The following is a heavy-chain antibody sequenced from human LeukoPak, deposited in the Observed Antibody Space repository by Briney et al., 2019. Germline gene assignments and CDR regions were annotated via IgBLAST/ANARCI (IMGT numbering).Heavy chain of an antibody. V-gene: IGHV4-38-2*02. CDR2: IYHSGST. Sequence: SETLSLTCTVSDYSISSGYYWGWIRQPPGKGLEWIGSIYHSGSTYYNPSLKSRVTISVDTSKNQFSLKLSSVTAADTAVYYCARDLLSMITFGGVIVFNWFDPWGQGTLVTVSS. J-gene: IGHJ5*02. CDR1: DYSISSGYY. D-gene: IGHD3-16*02. CDR3: ARDLLSMITFGGVIVFNWFDP.